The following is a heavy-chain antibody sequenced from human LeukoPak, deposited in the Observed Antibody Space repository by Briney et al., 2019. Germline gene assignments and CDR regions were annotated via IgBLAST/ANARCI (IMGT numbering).Heavy chain of an antibody. CDR1: GLTFSSYW. CDR2: IKPDGSVG. Sequence: GGPLRLSCAASGLTFSSYWMTWVRKAPGKGLEWVANIKPDGSVGYYVDSVRGRFIISRDNAGNSLYLQMNSLRVEDTAVYYCAQNLVAAAGDHWGQGTLLIVSS. CDR3: AQNLVAAAGDH. J-gene: IGHJ4*02. V-gene: IGHV3-7*01. D-gene: IGHD6-13*01.